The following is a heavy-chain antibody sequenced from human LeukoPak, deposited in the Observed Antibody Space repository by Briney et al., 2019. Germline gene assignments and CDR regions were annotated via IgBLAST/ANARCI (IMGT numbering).Heavy chain of an antibody. J-gene: IGHJ4*02. CDR1: GFTFSTDW. Sequence: GGSLRLSCAASGFTFSTDWMSWVRQAPGKGLECVANIKPDGSEKYYVDSVKGRFTISRDNAKNSLYLQMNSLRAEDTAVYYCISGSYFDNWGQGTLVTVSS. CDR3: ISGSYFDN. V-gene: IGHV3-7*05. D-gene: IGHD2-15*01. CDR2: IKPDGSEK.